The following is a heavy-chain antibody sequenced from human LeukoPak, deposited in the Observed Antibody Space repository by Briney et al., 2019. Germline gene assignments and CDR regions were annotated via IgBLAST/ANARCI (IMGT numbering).Heavy chain of an antibody. J-gene: IGHJ5*02. CDR3: ARAPLWGATIGSNWFDP. Sequence: ASVKVSCKASGYTFTSYDINWVRQATGQGLEWMGWMNPNSGNTGYAQKFQGRVTMTRNTSISTAYMELSSLRSEDTAVYYCARAPLWGATIGSNWFDPWGQGTLVTVSS. CDR1: GYTFTSYD. D-gene: IGHD1-26*01. V-gene: IGHV1-8*01. CDR2: MNPNSGNT.